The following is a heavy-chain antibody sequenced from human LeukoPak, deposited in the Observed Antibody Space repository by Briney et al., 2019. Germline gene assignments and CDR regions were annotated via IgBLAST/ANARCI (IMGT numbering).Heavy chain of an antibody. V-gene: IGHV1-8*01. CDR1: GYTFTSYG. CDR2: MNPNSGNT. J-gene: IGHJ4*02. CDR3: ARGRRNLVLAVAVYYFDY. D-gene: IGHD6-19*01. Sequence: ASVKVSCKASGYTFTSYGISWVRQATGQGLEWMGWMNPNSGNTGYAQKFQGRVTITRNTSISTAYMELSSLRSEDTAVYYCARGRRNLVLAVAVYYFDYWGQGTLVTVSS.